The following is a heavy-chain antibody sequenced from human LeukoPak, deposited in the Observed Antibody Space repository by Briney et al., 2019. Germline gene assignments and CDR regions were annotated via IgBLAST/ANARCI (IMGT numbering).Heavy chain of an antibody. CDR1: GYTFTGYY. CDR3: GRGIQSFDP. CDR2: INPSGGST. V-gene: IGHV1-46*01. Sequence: ASVKVSCKASGYTFTGYYMHWVRQAPGQGLEWIGIINPSGGSTSYAQKFQGRVTMTRDTSMSAAYMEISRLTYDDTAVYYCGRGIQSFDPWGQGTLVTVSS. J-gene: IGHJ5*02.